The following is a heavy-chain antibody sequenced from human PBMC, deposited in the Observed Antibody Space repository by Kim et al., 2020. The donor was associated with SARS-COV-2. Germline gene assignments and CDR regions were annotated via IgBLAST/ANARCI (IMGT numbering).Heavy chain of an antibody. CDR2: ISARSTKR. D-gene: IGHD3-9*01. V-gene: IGHV3-11*04. CDR1: GFTFSGYY. J-gene: IGHJ4*02. CDR3: AMTGYEPDY. Sequence: GGSLRLSCAASGFTFSGYYMGWIRQAPGKGPQWVSYISARSTKRLYADSVKGRFTISRDNAKNSLYLQMNSLKLEDSAIYYCAMTGYEPDYCGQGTLVT.